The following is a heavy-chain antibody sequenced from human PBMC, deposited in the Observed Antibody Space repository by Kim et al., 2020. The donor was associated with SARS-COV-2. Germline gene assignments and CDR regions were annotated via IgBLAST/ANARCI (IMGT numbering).Heavy chain of an antibody. CDR1: GYTFTSYH. J-gene: IGHJ6*02. D-gene: IGHD2-2*01. CDR2: INPTTGST. CDR3: ARSGGWDIVGLPAAMRGTYCGLDV. V-gene: IGHV1-46*01. Sequence: ASVKVSCKAFGYTFTSYHIQWVRQAPGQGLEWVGIINPTTGSTTYARNLQGRVTMTRDTSTSTVYMELSSLRSEDTAVYFCARSGGWDIVGLPAAMRGTYCGLDVWGRGTTVTVSS.